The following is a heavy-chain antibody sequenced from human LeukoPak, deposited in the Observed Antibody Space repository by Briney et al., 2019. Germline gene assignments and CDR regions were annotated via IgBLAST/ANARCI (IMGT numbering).Heavy chain of an antibody. CDR1: GFTFSSYA. CDR3: ARGFIVLIDSYFDY. D-gene: IGHD2-8*01. Sequence: GGSLRLSCAASGFTFSSYAMHWVRQAPGKGLEWVAVISYDGSNKYYADSVKGRLTISRDNSKNTLYLQMNSLRAEDTAVYYCARGFIVLIDSYFDYWGQGTLVTVSS. CDR2: ISYDGSNK. V-gene: IGHV3-30-3*01. J-gene: IGHJ4*02.